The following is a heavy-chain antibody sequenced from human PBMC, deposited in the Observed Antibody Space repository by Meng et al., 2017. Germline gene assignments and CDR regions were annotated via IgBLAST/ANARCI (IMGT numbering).Heavy chain of an antibody. CDR3: ARRRGGSSDWFDP. V-gene: IGHV4-34*01. D-gene: IGHD6-6*01. CDR2: INHSGST. Sequence: VEPEQWGAGLWKPSETLSLTCAVYGGSFSGYYWSWIRQPPGKGLEWIGEINHSGSTNYNPSLKSRVTISVDTSKNQFSLKLSSVTAADTAVYYCARRRGGSSDWFDPWGQGTLVTVSS. J-gene: IGHJ5*02. CDR1: GGSFSGYY.